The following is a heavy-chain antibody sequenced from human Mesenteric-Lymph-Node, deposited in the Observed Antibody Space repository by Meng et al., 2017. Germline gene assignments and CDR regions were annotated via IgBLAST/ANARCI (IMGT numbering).Heavy chain of an antibody. CDR3: AKDWFIRD. D-gene: IGHD3-10*01. CDR1: GFTFSSYA. V-gene: IGHV3-23*01. J-gene: IGHJ4*02. CDR2: ISGNGGTT. Sequence: GESLKISCAASGFTFSSYAMTWVRQAPGKGLVWVSGISGNGGTTSYADSVKGRFTISRDNSKRTLYLHMNSLRAEDTAVYYCAKDWFIRDWGQGTLVTVSS.